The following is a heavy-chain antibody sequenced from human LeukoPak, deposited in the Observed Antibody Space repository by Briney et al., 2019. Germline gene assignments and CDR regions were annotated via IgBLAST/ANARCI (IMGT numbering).Heavy chain of an antibody. CDR1: GFTFSSYE. CDR2: ISSSGSTI. D-gene: IGHD3-9*01. Sequence: PGGSLRLSCAASGFTFSSYEMNWVRQAPGKGLEWVSYISSSGSTIYYADSVKGRFTISRDNAKNSLYLQMNSLRAEDTAMYYCASSLYDILTGYHPSHDAFDIWGQGTMVTVSS. CDR3: ASSLYDILTGYHPSHDAFDI. J-gene: IGHJ3*02. V-gene: IGHV3-48*03.